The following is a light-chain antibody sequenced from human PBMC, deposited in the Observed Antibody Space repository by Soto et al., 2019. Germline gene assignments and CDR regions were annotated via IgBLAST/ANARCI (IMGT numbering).Light chain of an antibody. V-gene: IGLV2-14*01. CDR1: SSGIGGYMY. J-gene: IGLJ1*01. Sequence: QSVLPQPASVSGSPGQSITISCTGASSGIGGYMYVSWYQQYPGEAPKLILYDVNSRPSGVSNRFSGSKSVSTASLTISGLQAVDEADYYCSSYTSTGVFGTGTKLTVL. CDR3: SSYTSTGV. CDR2: DVN.